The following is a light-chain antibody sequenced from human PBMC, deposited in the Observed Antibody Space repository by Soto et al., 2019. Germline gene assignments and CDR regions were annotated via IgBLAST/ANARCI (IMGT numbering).Light chain of an antibody. J-gene: IGKJ1*01. V-gene: IGKV4-1*01. CDR3: QQYYSTPWT. CDR2: WAS. CDR1: QSVFFSANSKNH. Sequence: DIVLTQSQDSLAVSLGARATINCRSSQSVFFSANSKNHVAWYQQKPGQPPKLLIYWASTRESGVPDRFSGSGSGTDFTLTISSLQAEDVAVYYCQQYYSTPWTFGQGTNVDI.